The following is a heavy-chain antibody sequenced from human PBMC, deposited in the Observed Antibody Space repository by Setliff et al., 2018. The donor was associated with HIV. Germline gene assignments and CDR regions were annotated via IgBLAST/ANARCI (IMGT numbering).Heavy chain of an antibody. J-gene: IGHJ3*02. Sequence: PSETLSLTCTVSGGSISSSSYYWGWIRQPPGKGLEWIANIYYSGSTFYNPSLKSRVTMSVDTSKNQFSLKLNSVTAADTAVYYCAREYWGNAFDIWGQGTMVTVSS. CDR2: IYYSGST. D-gene: IGHD7-27*01. V-gene: IGHV4-39*07. CDR1: GGSISSSSYY. CDR3: AREYWGNAFDI.